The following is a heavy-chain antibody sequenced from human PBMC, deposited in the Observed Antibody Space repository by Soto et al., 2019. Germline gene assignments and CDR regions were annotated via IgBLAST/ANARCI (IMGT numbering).Heavy chain of an antibody. J-gene: IGHJ2*01. V-gene: IGHV3-33*01. CDR1: GFVYSNYA. CDR2: IWNDGSQK. Sequence: VQLVESGGGVVQPGRSLRLSCEASGFVYSNYAMHWVRQAPGKGPEWVALIWNDGSQKYYVDSVKGRFTISRDNSKNTLNLQMNSLRADDTAMYFCVRGIPSQYRSTWLYWHFDLWGPGTLVTVSS. CDR3: VRGIPSQYRSTWLYWHFDL. D-gene: IGHD3-16*02.